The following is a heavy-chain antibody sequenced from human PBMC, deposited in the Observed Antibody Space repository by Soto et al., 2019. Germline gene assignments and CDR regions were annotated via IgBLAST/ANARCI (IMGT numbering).Heavy chain of an antibody. CDR2: TYYRSKWYN. CDR3: ARGREVPIPGGMDV. D-gene: IGHD3-10*01. J-gene: IGHJ6*02. Sequence: SQTLSLTWAISWDSVSSNSAAWNWIRQSPSRGLEWLGRTYYRSKWYNDYAVSVKSRITINPDTSKNQFSLQLNSVTPEDTAVYYCARGREVPIPGGMDVSGQGTTVTVSS. V-gene: IGHV6-1*01. CDR1: WDSVSSNSAA.